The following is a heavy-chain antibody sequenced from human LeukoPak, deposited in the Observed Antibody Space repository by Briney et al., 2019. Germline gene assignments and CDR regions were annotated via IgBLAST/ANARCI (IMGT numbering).Heavy chain of an antibody. D-gene: IGHD3-22*01. CDR3: ARDNGGPYDSSGYYYGPAFY. CDR2: IYSGGST. V-gene: IGHV3-53*01. J-gene: IGHJ4*02. CDR1: GFTFSSYS. Sequence: GGSLRLSCAASGFTFSSYSMNWVRQAPGKGLEWVSVIYSGGSTYYADSVKGRFTISRDNSKNTLYLQMNSLRAEDTAVYYCARDNGGPYDSSGYYYGPAFYWGQGTLVTVSS.